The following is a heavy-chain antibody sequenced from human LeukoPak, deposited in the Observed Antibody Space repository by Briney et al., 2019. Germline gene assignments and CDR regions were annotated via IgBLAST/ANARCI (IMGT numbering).Heavy chain of an antibody. V-gene: IGHV3-23*01. Sequence: PGGSLRLSCAASGFSLSNFAMSWVRQAPGKGLEWVSGMHTDGTTFYTDAVKNRFTMSRDKTQNTMYLQMNSPRAEDTAVYSCAKDLTYNDGRWEFDPWGQGTLVTVSS. CDR2: MHTDGTT. CDR1: GFSLSNFA. CDR3: AKDLTYNDGRWEFDP. D-gene: IGHD5-24*01. J-gene: IGHJ5*02.